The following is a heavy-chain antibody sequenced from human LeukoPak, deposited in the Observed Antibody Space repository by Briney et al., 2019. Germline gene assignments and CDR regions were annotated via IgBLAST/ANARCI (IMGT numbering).Heavy chain of an antibody. CDR3: AREGYCSGGSCYVYYYYYYMDV. V-gene: IGHV4-39*02. CDR1: GGSISSSSYY. J-gene: IGHJ6*03. Sequence: SETLSLTCTVSGGSISSSSYYWGWIRQPPGQGLEWIGSIYYSGSTYYNPSLKSRVTISVDTSKNQFSLKLSSVTAADTAVYYCAREGYCSGGSCYVYYYYYYMDVWGKGTTVTVSS. CDR2: IYYSGST. D-gene: IGHD2-15*01.